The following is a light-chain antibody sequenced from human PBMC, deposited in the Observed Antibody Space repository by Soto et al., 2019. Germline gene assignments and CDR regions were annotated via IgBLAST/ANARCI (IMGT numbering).Light chain of an antibody. V-gene: IGKV3-20*01. CDR3: QQDGSAPVT. Sequence: LTHATCTLPAQQRKGATVTCRASQSVSSNYLAWYQQKPGQAPRLLIYGASSRATGIPDRFSGSGSGTDFPLTIRTLESEDFAVFFCQQDGSAPVTSGGGTKVDI. J-gene: IGKJ4*02. CDR1: QSVSSNY. CDR2: GAS.